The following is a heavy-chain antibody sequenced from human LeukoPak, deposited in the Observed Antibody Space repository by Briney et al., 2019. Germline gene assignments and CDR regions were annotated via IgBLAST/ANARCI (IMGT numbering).Heavy chain of an antibody. Sequence: NPSETLSLTCTVSGDSSNSYFWTWLRQPVGKGLEWIGRVYISGTTNYNPSVKSRATISVDTSKNQFSLNLTSVTAADTAVYYCARGKKIVWRFDPWGQGILVTVSS. CDR2: VYISGTT. J-gene: IGHJ5*02. CDR1: GDSSNSYF. V-gene: IGHV4-4*07. D-gene: IGHD3-16*01. CDR3: ARGKKIVWRFDP.